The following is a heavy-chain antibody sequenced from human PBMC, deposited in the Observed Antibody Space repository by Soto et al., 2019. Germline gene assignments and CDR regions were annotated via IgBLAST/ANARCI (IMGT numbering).Heavy chain of an antibody. CDR1: GFTFSTYA. D-gene: IGHD1-1*01. Sequence: EVQLLESGGGLVQPGGSLRLSCAASGFTFSTYAMNWVRQAPGNGLEWVSAMSGRGGSIHYADSVKGRFTISRDNSKNTLYLQMNSLRGEATAVYDCVKGYWKGDVWGQGTTVTVSS. CDR3: VKGYWKGDV. CDR2: MSGRGGSI. V-gene: IGHV3-23*01. J-gene: IGHJ6*02.